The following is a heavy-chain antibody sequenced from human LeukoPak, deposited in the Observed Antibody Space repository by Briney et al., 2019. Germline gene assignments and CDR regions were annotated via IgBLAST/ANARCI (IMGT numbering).Heavy chain of an antibody. J-gene: IGHJ4*02. Sequence: ASETLSLTCTVSGGSISSYYWSWIRQPPWKGLEWIGYIYYSGSTNYNPSLKSRVTISIDTSKSQFSLKLSSVTAADTAVYYCARGPRVSGYYYDFDYWGQGTLVTVSS. V-gene: IGHV4-59*01. CDR3: ARGPRVSGYYYDFDY. CDR2: IYYSGST. D-gene: IGHD3-22*01. CDR1: GGSISSYY.